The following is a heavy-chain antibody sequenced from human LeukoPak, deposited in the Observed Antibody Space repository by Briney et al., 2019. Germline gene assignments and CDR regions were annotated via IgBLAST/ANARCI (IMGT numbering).Heavy chain of an antibody. CDR2: IYYSVST. Sequence: SETLSLTCTVSGGSFSSGGYYWSWIRQHPGKGLEWIGYIYYSVSTYYNPSLKSRVTISEDTSKTQFSLKLSSGTAADSAVYYCASCRLGPIDYWGQGTLVTVSS. V-gene: IGHV4-31*03. CDR1: GGSFSSGGYY. CDR3: ASCRLGPIDY. D-gene: IGHD2-15*01. J-gene: IGHJ4*02.